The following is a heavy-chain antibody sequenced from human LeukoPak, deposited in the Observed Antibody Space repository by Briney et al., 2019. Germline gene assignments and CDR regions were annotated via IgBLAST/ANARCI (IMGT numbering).Heavy chain of an antibody. CDR3: AKRRGLELLYYYYMDV. J-gene: IGHJ6*03. V-gene: IGHV3-23*01. CDR2: ISGSGGST. Sequence: GGSLRLSCAASGFTFSSYAMTWVRQAPGKGLEWVSAISGSGGSTYYADSVKGRFTISRDNSKNTLFPQMNSLRAEDTAVYYCAKRRGLELLYYYYMDVWGKGTTVTVSS. CDR1: GFTFSSYA. D-gene: IGHD1-7*01.